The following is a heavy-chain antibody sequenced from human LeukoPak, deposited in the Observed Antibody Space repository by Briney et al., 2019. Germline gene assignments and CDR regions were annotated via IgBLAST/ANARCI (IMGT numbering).Heavy chain of an antibody. D-gene: IGHD4-17*01. J-gene: IGHJ4*02. CDR3: ASNLYGDDHY. Sequence: GGSLRLSCAASGFTFDDYAMHWVRQAPGKGLEWVSLISGDGGSTYYADSVKGRFTISRDNSKNSLYLQMNSLRAEDTAVYYCASNLYGDDHYWGQGTLVTVSS. CDR1: GFTFDDYA. V-gene: IGHV3-43*02. CDR2: ISGDGGST.